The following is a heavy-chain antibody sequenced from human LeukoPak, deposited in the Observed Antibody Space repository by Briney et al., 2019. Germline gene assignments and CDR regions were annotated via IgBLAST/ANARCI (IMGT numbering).Heavy chain of an antibody. J-gene: IGHJ4*02. D-gene: IGHD3-22*01. V-gene: IGHV4-4*07. Sequence: PSETLSLTCSVSGGSISSYYWSWIRQPAGKGLEWIGRIYTSGDTNSNPSLKSRVTMSVDTSRYQFSLKLRSVTAADTAVYYCARDADLYDSSGYYAFDYWGQGTLVTVSS. CDR1: GGSISSYY. CDR3: ARDADLYDSSGYYAFDY. CDR2: IYTSGDT.